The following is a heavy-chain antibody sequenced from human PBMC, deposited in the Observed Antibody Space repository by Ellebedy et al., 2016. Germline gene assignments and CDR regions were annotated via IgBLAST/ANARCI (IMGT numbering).Heavy chain of an antibody. D-gene: IGHD7-27*01. J-gene: IGHJ3*02. CDR3: ARAPPPRGDRSADAFDI. CDR1: GYTFTSYG. CDR2: INAGNGNT. Sequence: ASVKVSCKASGYTFTSYGISWVRQAPGQGLEWMGWINAGNGNTKYSQKFQGRVTITRDTSASTAYMELSSLRSEDTAIYYCARAPPPRGDRSADAFDIWGQGTMVTVST. V-gene: IGHV1-18*01.